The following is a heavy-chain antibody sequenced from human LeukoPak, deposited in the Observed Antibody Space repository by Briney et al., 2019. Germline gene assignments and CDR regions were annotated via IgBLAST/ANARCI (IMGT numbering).Heavy chain of an antibody. D-gene: IGHD5-18*01. CDR3: ARGYSYGHSYYYYGMDV. CDR1: GGSISSGGYY. V-gene: IGHV4-30-2*01. J-gene: IGHJ6*02. Sequence: SETLSLTCTVSGGSISSGGYYWSWIRQPPGKGLEWIGYIYHSGSTYYNPSLKSRVTISVDRSKNQFSLKLSSVTAADTAVYYCARGYSYGHSYYYYGMDVWGQGTTVTVSS. CDR2: IYHSGST.